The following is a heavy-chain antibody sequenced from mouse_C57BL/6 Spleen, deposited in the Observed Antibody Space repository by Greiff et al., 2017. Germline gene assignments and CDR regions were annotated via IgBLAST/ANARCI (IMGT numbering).Heavy chain of an antibody. CDR1: GYAFTNYL. Sequence: QVQLQQSGAELVRPGTSVKVSCKASGYAFTNYLIEWVKQRPGQGLEWIGVINPGSGGTNYNEKFKGKATLTADKSSSTAFMQLSSLTSEYSAVYFGARHYSSSSFAYWGQGTLVTVSA. CDR2: INPGSGGT. D-gene: IGHD1-1*01. J-gene: IGHJ3*01. CDR3: ARHYSSSSFAY. V-gene: IGHV1-54*01.